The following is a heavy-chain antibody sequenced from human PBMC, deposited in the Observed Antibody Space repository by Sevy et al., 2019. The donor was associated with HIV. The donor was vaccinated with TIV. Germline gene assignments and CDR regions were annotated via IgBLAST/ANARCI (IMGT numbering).Heavy chain of an antibody. CDR3: ARGWGYGGNSGSLDY. CDR2: IYYSGST. D-gene: IGHD4-17*01. CDR1: GGSISSYY. J-gene: IGHJ4*02. Sequence: SETLSLTCTVSGGSISSYYWSWIRQPPGKGLEWIGYIYYSGSTNYIPSLKSRVTISVDTSKNQFSLKLGSVTAADTAVYYCARGWGYGGNSGSLDYWGQGTLVTVSS. V-gene: IGHV4-59*01.